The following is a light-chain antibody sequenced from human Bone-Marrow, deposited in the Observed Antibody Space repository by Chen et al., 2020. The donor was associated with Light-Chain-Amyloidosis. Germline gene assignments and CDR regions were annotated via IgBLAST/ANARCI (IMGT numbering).Light chain of an antibody. CDR1: NIGSTS. Sequence: SYVLTQPSSVSVAPGQTATIACGGNNIGSTSVHWYQQTPGQAPLLVVYDDSDRPSGIPERLCGSNCGNAATLSSSRVEAGDEADYYCQVWDRGSDRPVFGGGTKLTVL. CDR3: QVWDRGSDRPV. J-gene: IGLJ3*02. V-gene: IGLV3-21*02. CDR2: DDS.